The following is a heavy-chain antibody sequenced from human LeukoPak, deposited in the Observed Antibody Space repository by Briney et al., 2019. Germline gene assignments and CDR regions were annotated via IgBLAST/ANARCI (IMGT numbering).Heavy chain of an antibody. CDR2: INPNSGGT. CDR3: ARGGSRDSYYDFWSGYSDLVR. Sequence: ASVKVSCKASGYTFTGDYMHWVRQAPGQGLEWMGRINPNSGGTNYAQKFQGRVTMTRDTSISTAYMELSRLRSDDTAVYYCARGGSRDSYYDFWSGYSDLVRWGQGTLVTVSS. D-gene: IGHD3-3*01. CDR1: GYTFTGDY. J-gene: IGHJ4*02. V-gene: IGHV1-2*06.